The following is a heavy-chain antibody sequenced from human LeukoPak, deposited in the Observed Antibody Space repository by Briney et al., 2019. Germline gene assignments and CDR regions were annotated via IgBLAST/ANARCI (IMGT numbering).Heavy chain of an antibody. Sequence: GASVKVSCKASGYPFTSYGISWVRQAPGQGLEWMGWISAYNGNTNYAQKLQGRVTMTTDTSTSTTYMELRSLRSDDTAVYYCARVGVPAAMLVGDYYYYGMDVWGKGTTVTVSS. CDR1: GYPFTSYG. J-gene: IGHJ6*04. CDR2: ISAYNGNT. CDR3: ARVGVPAAMLVGDYYYYGMDV. V-gene: IGHV1-18*04. D-gene: IGHD2-2*01.